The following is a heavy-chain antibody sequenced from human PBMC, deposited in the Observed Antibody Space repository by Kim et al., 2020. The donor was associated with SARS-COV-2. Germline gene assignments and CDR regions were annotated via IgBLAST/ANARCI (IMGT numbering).Heavy chain of an antibody. CDR3: ARHTGGYFFKD. Sequence: SETLSLTCIVSGDSVTSSSYYWAWIRQPPGKGLEWIGSIYYSGSTSYNSSLRSRVTISVDTSRKQSSLKLSSVTAADTAVYYCARHTGGYFFKDWGQGTL. J-gene: IGHJ4*02. CDR1: GDSVTSSSYY. D-gene: IGHD2-8*02. V-gene: IGHV4-39*01. CDR2: IYYSGST.